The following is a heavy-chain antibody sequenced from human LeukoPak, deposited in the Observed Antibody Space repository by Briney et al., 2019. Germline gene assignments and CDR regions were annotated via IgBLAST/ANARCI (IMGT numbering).Heavy chain of an antibody. CDR1: GFTFSSYS. CDR2: ISSSSSTI. J-gene: IGHJ4*01. CDR3: ARIAAGIAVAGGFDY. Sequence: PGGSLRLSCAASGFTFSSYSMNWVRQAPGKGLEWVSYISSSSSTIYYADSVKGRFTISRDNAKNSLYLQMNSLRAEDTAVYYCARIAAGIAVAGGFDYWGQEPWSPSPQ. D-gene: IGHD6-19*01. V-gene: IGHV3-48*01.